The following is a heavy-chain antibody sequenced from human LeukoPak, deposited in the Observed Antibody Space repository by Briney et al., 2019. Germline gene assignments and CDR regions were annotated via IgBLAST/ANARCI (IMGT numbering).Heavy chain of an antibody. CDR1: GFTFSTYG. CDR3: ARWGFSYGSDY. D-gene: IGHD5-18*01. CDR2: IWYDGGNK. J-gene: IGHJ4*02. V-gene: IGHV3-33*01. Sequence: GGSLRLSCAASGFTFSTYGMHWVRQAPGRGLEWVAVIWYDGGNKYYADSVRGRFTISRDNSKNTLYLQMNSLRAEDTAVYYCARWGFSYGSDYWGQGTLVTVSS.